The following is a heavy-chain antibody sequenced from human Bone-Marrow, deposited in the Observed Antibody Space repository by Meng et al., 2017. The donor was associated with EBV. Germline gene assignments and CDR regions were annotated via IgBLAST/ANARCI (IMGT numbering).Heavy chain of an antibody. Sequence: QVRLQQWGQGLFKPSRPLSRTCAVYGGSFSGYYGSWIRQPPGKGLELIGEINHSGSTNYNPSLKSRITVSVDTSKNQFSLKLSSVTAADTAVYYCARERPRISTARPYYFDYWGQGTLVTVSS. CDR2: INHSGST. V-gene: IGHV4-34*01. J-gene: IGHJ4*02. CDR3: ARERPRISTARPYYFDY. CDR1: GGSFSGYY. D-gene: IGHD2/OR15-2a*01.